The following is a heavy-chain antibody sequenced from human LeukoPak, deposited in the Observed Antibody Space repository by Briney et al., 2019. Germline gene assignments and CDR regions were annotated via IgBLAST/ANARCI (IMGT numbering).Heavy chain of an antibody. Sequence: SETLSLTCAVYGGSFSGYYWSWIRQPPGKGLEWIGEINHSGSTNYNPSLKSRVTIPVDTSKNQFSLKLSSVTAADTAVYYCARGQRAHYYDSSGFDYWGQGTLVTVSS. CDR3: ARGQRAHYYDSSGFDY. CDR2: INHSGST. V-gene: IGHV4-34*01. CDR1: GGSFSGYY. J-gene: IGHJ4*02. D-gene: IGHD3-22*01.